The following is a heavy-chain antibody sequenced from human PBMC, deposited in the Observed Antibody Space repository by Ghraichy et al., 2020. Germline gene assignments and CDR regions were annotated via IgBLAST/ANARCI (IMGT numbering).Heavy chain of an antibody. Sequence: SETLSLTCTVSGGSISSSSYYWGWIRQPPGKGLEWIGSIYYSGSTYYNPSLKSRVTISVDTSKNQFSLKLSSVTAADTAVYYCASGGGITMVRGVLWPRRWFDPWGQGTLVTVSS. J-gene: IGHJ5*02. V-gene: IGHV4-39*01. CDR3: ASGGGITMVRGVLWPRRWFDP. CDR1: GGSISSSSYY. D-gene: IGHD3-10*01. CDR2: IYYSGST.